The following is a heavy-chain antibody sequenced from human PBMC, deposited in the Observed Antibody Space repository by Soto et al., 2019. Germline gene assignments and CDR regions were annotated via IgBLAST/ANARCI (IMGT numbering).Heavy chain of an antibody. Sequence: SETLYLTCTVSGGSIISYYWSWIRQPPGKGLEWIGYIYYSGSTNYNPSVKSRVTISVETSKNQFSVKLSSMTAADTAVYYCAREDIVEGWFEPWGQGTLVTVS. CDR2: IYYSGST. D-gene: IGHD2-15*01. V-gene: IGHV4-59*01. CDR3: AREDIVEGWFEP. J-gene: IGHJ5*02. CDR1: GGSIISYY.